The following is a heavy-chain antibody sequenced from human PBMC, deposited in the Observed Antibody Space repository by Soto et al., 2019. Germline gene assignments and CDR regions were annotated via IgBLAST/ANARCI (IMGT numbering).Heavy chain of an antibody. CDR1: GFTFKNYA. CDR2: ISFDGDKT. J-gene: IGHJ6*02. D-gene: IGHD5-12*01. V-gene: IGHV3-30*03. CDR3: AREDDYNYRFFNYGLDV. Sequence: GSLRLSCAASGFTFKNYALHWVRQAPGKGLEWVAVISFDGDKTYYADSVKGRFSISRDNVNNTLSLQMNNLRIEDAGVYFCAREDDYNYRFFNYGLDVWGQGTTVTVSS.